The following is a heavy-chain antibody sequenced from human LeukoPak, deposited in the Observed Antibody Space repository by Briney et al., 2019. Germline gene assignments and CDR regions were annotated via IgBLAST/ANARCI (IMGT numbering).Heavy chain of an antibody. CDR2: IYYSGSP. D-gene: IGHD5-12*01. V-gene: IGHV4-39*01. CDR1: GGSFSGYY. CDR3: ARINSGSDY. J-gene: IGHJ4*02. Sequence: SETLSLTCAVYGGSFSGYYWGWIRQPPGKGLDWVGSIYYSGSPYYNPSLKSRVTISVATSTHPFSLKLSPVTAADTAVYYCARINSGSDYWGPGNLVTVSS.